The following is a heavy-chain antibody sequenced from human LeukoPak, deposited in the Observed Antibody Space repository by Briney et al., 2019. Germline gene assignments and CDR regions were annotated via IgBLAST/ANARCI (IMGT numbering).Heavy chain of an antibody. D-gene: IGHD1-7*01. CDR1: GFTFSTCT. V-gene: IGHV3-23*01. Sequence: PGGSLRLSCAASGFTFSTCTMTWVRQVPGKGLEWVSVISGSGATTYYAESAKGRFTISRDNSKNTVYLQMNSLRAEDTAVYYCAKRHGISGTTTRAADCWGQGTLVTVSS. CDR2: ISGSGATT. CDR3: AKRHGISGTTTRAADC. J-gene: IGHJ4*02.